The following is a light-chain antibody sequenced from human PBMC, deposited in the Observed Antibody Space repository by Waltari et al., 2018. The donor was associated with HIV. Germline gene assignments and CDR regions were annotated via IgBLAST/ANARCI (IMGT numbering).Light chain of an antibody. V-gene: IGKV1-27*01. Sequence: DFQMTQSPSSLSASVGERVTITCRASQDIRHYVAWYQQKSGRVPKLLIHSASTLQSRVPSRFSGTGSGTEFTLTISSLQPDDVATYYCQKYNSVVSFGGGTKVEI. J-gene: IGKJ4*01. CDR1: QDIRHY. CDR3: QKYNSVVS. CDR2: SAS.